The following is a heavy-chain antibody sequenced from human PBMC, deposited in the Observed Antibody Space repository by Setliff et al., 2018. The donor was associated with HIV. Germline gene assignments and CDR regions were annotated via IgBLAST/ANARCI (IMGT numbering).Heavy chain of an antibody. J-gene: IGHJ5*02. D-gene: IGHD3-16*01. V-gene: IGHV4-59*01. CDR3: ARSGNVGGWFDP. CDR2: IYYSGST. CDR1: GGSISSYY. Sequence: SETLSLTCTVSGGSISSYYWSWIRQPPGKGLEWIGYIYYSGSTNYNPSLKRRVTISVDTSKNQFSLKLSSVTAADTAVYYCARSGNVGGWFDPWGQGTLVTVSS.